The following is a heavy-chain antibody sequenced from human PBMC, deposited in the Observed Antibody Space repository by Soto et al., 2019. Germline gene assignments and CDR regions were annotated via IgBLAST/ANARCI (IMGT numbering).Heavy chain of an antibody. CDR1: GFTFSSYG. D-gene: IGHD4-17*01. V-gene: IGHV3-33*01. CDR3: ARDQQPVSTVTTLKFRYGMDV. Sequence: QVQLVESGGGVVQPGRSLRLSCAASGFTFSSYGMHWVRQAPGKGLEWVAVIWYDGSNIYYADSVKGRFTISRDNSKNTLYLQMNSLRAEDTAVYYCARDQQPVSTVTTLKFRYGMDVWGQGTTVTVSS. CDR2: IWYDGSNI. J-gene: IGHJ6*02.